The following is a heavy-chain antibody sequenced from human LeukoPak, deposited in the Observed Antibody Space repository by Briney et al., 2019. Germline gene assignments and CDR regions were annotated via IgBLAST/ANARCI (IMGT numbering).Heavy chain of an antibody. Sequence: PSQTLSLTCTVSGGSISTGGYYWSWIRQHPGKGLEWIGYIYYSGSTYYNPSLKSRVTISVDTSKNQFSLKLSSVTAADTAVYYCARARGDYVWGSYRHHWGDWGQGTLVTVSS. J-gene: IGHJ4*02. CDR2: IYYSGST. V-gene: IGHV4-31*03. D-gene: IGHD3-16*02. CDR3: ARARGDYVWGSYRHHWGD. CDR1: GGSISTGGYY.